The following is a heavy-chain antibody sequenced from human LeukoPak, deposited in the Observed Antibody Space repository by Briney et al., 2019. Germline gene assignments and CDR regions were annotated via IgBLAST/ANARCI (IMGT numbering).Heavy chain of an antibody. CDR1: GFTFSSYS. CDR3: ARAQAVAGPNWFDP. CDR2: ISSSSSYI. J-gene: IGHJ5*02. D-gene: IGHD6-19*01. V-gene: IGHV3-21*01. Sequence: GGSLRLSCAASGFTFSSYSMNWVRQAPAKGLEWVSSISSSSSYIYYADSVKGRFTISRDNAKNSLYLQMNSLRAEDTAVYYCARAQAVAGPNWFDPWGQGTLVTVSS.